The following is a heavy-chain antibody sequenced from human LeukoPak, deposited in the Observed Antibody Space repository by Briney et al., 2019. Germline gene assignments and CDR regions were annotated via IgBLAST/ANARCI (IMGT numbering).Heavy chain of an antibody. Sequence: SETLSLTCAVSGYSISSGYYWGWIRKPPGKGLKWIGSIHHSGRTYSNPSLKSRVTISVDTSENQFSLKLSSVTAADTAVYYCARLVYNGSGIYHYFDYWGQGTLVTVSS. J-gene: IGHJ4*02. V-gene: IGHV4-38-2*01. CDR2: IHHSGRT. CDR1: GYSISSGYY. D-gene: IGHD3-10*01. CDR3: ARLVYNGSGIYHYFDY.